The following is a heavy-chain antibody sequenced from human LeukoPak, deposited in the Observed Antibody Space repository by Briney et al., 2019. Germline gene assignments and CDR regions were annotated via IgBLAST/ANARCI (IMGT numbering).Heavy chain of an antibody. D-gene: IGHD3-22*01. V-gene: IGHV4-34*01. Sequence: SETLSLTCAVYGGSFSSYYWSWIRQPPGKGLEWIGDINYGGSTNYNPSLKSRVTISADTSQDQFSLKLSSVTAADTAVYYCARIYLIASFYFHDMGVWGQGTTVTVS. CDR2: INYGGST. CDR1: GGSFSSYY. CDR3: ARIYLIASFYFHDMGV. J-gene: IGHJ6*02.